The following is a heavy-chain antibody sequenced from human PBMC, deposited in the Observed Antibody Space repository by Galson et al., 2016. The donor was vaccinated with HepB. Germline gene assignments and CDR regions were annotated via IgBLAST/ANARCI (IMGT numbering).Heavy chain of an antibody. CDR2: ISTDGGNK. Sequence: SLRLSCAGSGFSFSDYAIHWVRQAPGKGLEWVAVISTDGGNKHYADSVKGRFTIPRDKSKSTVNLQLSSLRAEDTAVYYCAKDRGGVYASDRHFYYYGMDVWGQGTTVTVSS. J-gene: IGHJ6*02. CDR1: GFSFSDYA. V-gene: IGHV3-30*18. CDR3: AKDRGGVYASDRHFYYYGMDV. D-gene: IGHD5/OR15-5a*01.